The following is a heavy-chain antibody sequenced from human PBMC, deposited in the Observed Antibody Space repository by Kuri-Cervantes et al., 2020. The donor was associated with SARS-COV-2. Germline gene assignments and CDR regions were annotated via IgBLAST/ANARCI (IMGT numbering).Heavy chain of an antibody. CDR1: GYTFTGYY. J-gene: IGHJ4*02. D-gene: IGHD2-15*01. CDR3: ATPRYCSGGSCYGLFDY. CDR2: INPNSGGT. Sequence: ASVKVSCKASGYTFTGYYMHWVRQAPGQGLEWMGWINPNSGGTNYAQKFQGRVTMPRDTSISTAYMELSSLRSDATAVYYCATPRYCSGGSCYGLFDYWVQGTLVTVSS. V-gene: IGHV1-2*02.